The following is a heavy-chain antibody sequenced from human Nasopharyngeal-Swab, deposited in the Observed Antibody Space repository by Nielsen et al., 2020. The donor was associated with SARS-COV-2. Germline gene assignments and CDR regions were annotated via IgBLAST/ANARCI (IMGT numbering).Heavy chain of an antibody. CDR1: GFTFSSYG. J-gene: IGHJ6*02. V-gene: IGHV3-33*01. CDR3: ARSIAARPYYYYGMDV. D-gene: IGHD6-6*01. Sequence: SLTISCAASGFTFSSYGMHWVRQAPGKGLEWVAVIWYDGSNKYYADSVKGRFTISRDNSKNTLYLQMNSLRAEDTAVYYCARSIAARPYYYYGMDVWGQGTTVTVSS. CDR2: IWYDGSNK.